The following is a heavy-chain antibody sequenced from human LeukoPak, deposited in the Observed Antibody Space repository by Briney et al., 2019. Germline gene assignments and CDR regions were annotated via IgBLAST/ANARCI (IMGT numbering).Heavy chain of an antibody. CDR2: IYHIVNT. CDR1: GASVSSGGSS. CDR3: ARDNFRYSSSSAYYYGMDV. D-gene: IGHD6-6*01. V-gene: IGHV4-30-2*01. Sequence: PSETPSLTCAVTGASVSSGGSSWAWIRQPPGKGLEWIGYIYHIVNTFYNPSLQSRVTISVDRAKNQVSLRLTSVTAADTAVYYCARDNFRYSSSSAYYYGMDVWGQGTTVTVSS. J-gene: IGHJ6*02.